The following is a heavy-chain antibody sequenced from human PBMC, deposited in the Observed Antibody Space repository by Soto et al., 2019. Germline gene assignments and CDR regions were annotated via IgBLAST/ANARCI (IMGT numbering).Heavy chain of an antibody. V-gene: IGHV1-8*01. J-gene: IGHJ6*03. CDR1: GYTFTSYD. CDR3: ARGPGSWYYYYMDV. D-gene: IGHD6-13*01. Sequence: QVQLVQSGAEVKKPGASVKVSCQASGYTFTSYDIHWVRQATGQGLEWMGWMNPSSGNTGYAQKFQGRVTITRNTTISTAYMELSSLRSEDTAVYYCARGPGSWYYYYMDVWGKGTTVTVSS. CDR2: MNPSSGNT.